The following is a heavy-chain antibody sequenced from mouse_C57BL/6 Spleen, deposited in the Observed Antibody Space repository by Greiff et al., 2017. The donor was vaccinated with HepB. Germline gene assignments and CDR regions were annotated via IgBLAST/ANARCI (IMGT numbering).Heavy chain of an antibody. CDR2: IDPEDGEN. D-gene: IGHD1-1*01. J-gene: IGHJ2*01. CDR3: ARLGGYYGSRPPFDY. Sequence: VQLKQSGAELVKPGASVKLSCTASGFNIKDYYMHWVKQRTEQGLEWIGRIDPEDGENKYAPKFQGKATITADTSSNTAYLQLSSLTSEDTAVYYCARLGGYYGSRPPFDYWGQSTTLTVSS. V-gene: IGHV14-2*01. CDR1: GFNIKDYY.